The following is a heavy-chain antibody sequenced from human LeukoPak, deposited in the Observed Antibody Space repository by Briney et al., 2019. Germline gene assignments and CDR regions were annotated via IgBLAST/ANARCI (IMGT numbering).Heavy chain of an antibody. J-gene: IGHJ4*02. D-gene: IGHD1-26*01. CDR1: GGSISSSSYY. V-gene: IGHV4-39*07. CDR3: ARIRYSGPVDY. CDR2: IYYNGRT. Sequence: SETLSLTCTVSGGSISSSSYYWGWIRQPPGKGLECIGSIYYNGRTFYNPSLKSRVTISVDTSKNQFSLRLSSVTAADTAVYFCARIRYSGPVDYWGQRTLVTVSS.